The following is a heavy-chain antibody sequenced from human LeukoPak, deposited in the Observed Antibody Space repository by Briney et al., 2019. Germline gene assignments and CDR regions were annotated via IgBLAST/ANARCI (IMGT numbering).Heavy chain of an antibody. J-gene: IGHJ4*02. CDR1: GFTFSSYA. CDR3: ARRMTDSSSSRLFDY. Sequence: GGSLRLSCAASGFTFSSYAMSWVRQAPGKGLEWVSIISGSGGSTYYADSVKGRFTISRDNSKNTLYLQMNSLRAEDTALYYCARRMTDSSSSRLFDYWGQGTLVTVSS. D-gene: IGHD6-6*01. CDR2: ISGSGGST. V-gene: IGHV3-23*01.